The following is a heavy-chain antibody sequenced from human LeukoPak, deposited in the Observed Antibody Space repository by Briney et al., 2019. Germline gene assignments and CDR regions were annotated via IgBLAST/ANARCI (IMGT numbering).Heavy chain of an antibody. Sequence: RASVKVSCKASGYTFTSYGISWVRQAPGQGLEWMGWISAYNGNTNYAQKLQGRVTMTTDTSTSTAYMELRSLRSDDTAVYYCAREYYDFWSGHGPPLYYYYYYMDVWGKGTTVTVSS. D-gene: IGHD3-3*01. CDR1: GYTFTSYG. V-gene: IGHV1-18*01. J-gene: IGHJ6*03. CDR3: AREYYDFWSGHGPPLYYYYYYMDV. CDR2: ISAYNGNT.